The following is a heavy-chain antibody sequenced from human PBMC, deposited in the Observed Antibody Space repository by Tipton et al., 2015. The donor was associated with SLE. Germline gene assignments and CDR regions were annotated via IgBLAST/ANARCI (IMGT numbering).Heavy chain of an antibody. Sequence: TLSLTCTVSGGSISGYYWSWIRQPAGKGLEWIGHISTSGSTNYNPSLNSRVTISVDTSKNQFSLELTSVTAADTAVYYCARDYYDNRGDAFDIWGQGTVVTVSS. D-gene: IGHD3-22*01. CDR3: ARDYYDNRGDAFDI. V-gene: IGHV4-4*07. CDR2: ISTSGST. CDR1: GGSISGYY. J-gene: IGHJ3*02.